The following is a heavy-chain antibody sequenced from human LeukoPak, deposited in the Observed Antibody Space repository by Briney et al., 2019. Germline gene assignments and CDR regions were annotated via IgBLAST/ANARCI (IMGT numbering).Heavy chain of an antibody. V-gene: IGHV3-30*02. J-gene: IGHJ4*02. CDR3: AKDVNSGWSYFDY. CDR2: IRYDGSNE. D-gene: IGHD6-13*01. CDR1: GFIFSNYG. Sequence: GGSLRLSCAASGFIFSNYGMHWVRQAPGKGLEWVAFIRYDGSNEYSADSVTGRVTISRGNSKNTLYLQMNSLRAEDTAVYYCAKDVNSGWSYFDYWGQGPLVTVSS.